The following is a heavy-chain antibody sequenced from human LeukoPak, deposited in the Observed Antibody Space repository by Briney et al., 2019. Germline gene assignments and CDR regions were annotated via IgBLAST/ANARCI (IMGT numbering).Heavy chain of an antibody. J-gene: IGHJ6*03. Sequence: SETLSLTCTVSGGSISSYYWSWIRQPPGKGLEWIGYIYYSGSTNYNPSLKSRVTISVDTSKNQFSLKLSSVTAADTAVYYRARFRRNYDILTGYYTSYYMDVWGKGTTVTVSS. V-gene: IGHV4-59*01. D-gene: IGHD3-9*01. CDR1: GGSISSYY. CDR2: IYYSGST. CDR3: ARFRRNYDILTGYYTSYYMDV.